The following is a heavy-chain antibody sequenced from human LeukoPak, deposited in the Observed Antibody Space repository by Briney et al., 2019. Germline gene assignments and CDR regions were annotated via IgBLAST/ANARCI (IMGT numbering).Heavy chain of an antibody. CDR1: GYDFIYYG. Sequence: GASVKVSCKASGYDFIYYGITWVRQAPGQGLEWMGWISLYNGNTDYKLQGRVTMTTDTSTSTAYMELRSLRSDDTAVYYCARGGPFFSSSSSKEYYFDYWGQGTLVTVSS. D-gene: IGHD6-6*01. J-gene: IGHJ4*02. V-gene: IGHV1-18*01. CDR2: ISLYNGNT. CDR3: ARGGPFFSSSSSKEYYFDY.